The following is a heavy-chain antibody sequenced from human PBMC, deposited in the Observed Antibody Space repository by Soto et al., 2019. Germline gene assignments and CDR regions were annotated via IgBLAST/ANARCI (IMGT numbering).Heavy chain of an antibody. J-gene: IGHJ4*02. Sequence: SETLSLTCTVSGGSISTGGYYWNWIRQHPGKGLEWIGYFYYSGSTYYNPSLKSRVTISVNTSKNQFSLKLSSVTAADTAVYYCAREGTYYYDSSGYIYWGQGTLVTVSS. CDR3: AREGTYYYDSSGYIY. V-gene: IGHV4-31*03. CDR1: GGSISTGGYY. D-gene: IGHD3-22*01. CDR2: FYYSGST.